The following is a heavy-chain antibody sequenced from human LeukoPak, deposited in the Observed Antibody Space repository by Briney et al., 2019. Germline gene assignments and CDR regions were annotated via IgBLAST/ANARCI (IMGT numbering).Heavy chain of an antibody. CDR3: AKGIQAGYSYGMGV. J-gene: IGHJ6*02. CDR1: GFTFDDYA. D-gene: IGHD5-18*01. V-gene: IGHV3-9*01. CDR2: ISLNSGTI. Sequence: GRSLRLSCAASGFTFDDYAMYWVRQAPGKGLEWVSGISLNSGTIGYADSVKGRFTISRDNAKNFLYLQMNSLRGEDTALYYCAKGIQAGYSYGMGVWGQGTTVTVSS.